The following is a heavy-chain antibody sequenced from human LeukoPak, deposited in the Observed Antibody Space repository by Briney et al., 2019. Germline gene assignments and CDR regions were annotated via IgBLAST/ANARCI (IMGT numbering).Heavy chain of an antibody. J-gene: IGHJ3*02. CDR3: ARGYGSGYAFDI. D-gene: IGHD3-10*01. CDR2: IYYSGST. V-gene: IGHV4-59*08. CDR1: GGAISSYY. Sequence: SETLCLTCTASGGAISSYYWSWIRQPPGKGLEWIGYIYYSGSTNYNPSLKSRVTISVDTSKNQFSLKLSSVTAADTAVYYCARGYGSGYAFDIWGQGTMVTVSS.